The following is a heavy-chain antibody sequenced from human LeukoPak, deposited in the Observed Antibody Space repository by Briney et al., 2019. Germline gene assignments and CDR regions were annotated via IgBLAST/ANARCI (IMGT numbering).Heavy chain of an antibody. V-gene: IGHV4-39*02. CDR2: ISYSGNT. CDR3: AREIHINIVGATIDDY. J-gene: IGHJ4*02. CDR1: GGSISSSSYY. Sequence: SETLSLTCTVSGGSISSSSYYWGWIRQPPGKGLEWIGSISYSGNTYYNPSLKSRVTKSRVTISVDTSKNQFSLKLSSVTAADTAVYYCAREIHINIVGATIDDYWGQGTLVTVSS. D-gene: IGHD1-26*01.